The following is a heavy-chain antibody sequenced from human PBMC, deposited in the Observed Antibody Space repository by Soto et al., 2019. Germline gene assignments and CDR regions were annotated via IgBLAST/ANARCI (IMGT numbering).Heavy chain of an antibody. CDR3: LKGRAWGPRGGFDF. Sequence: EVQLLESGGGLVQPGGSLTLTCAASGFTFNNFAMSWVRQAPGKGLEWVSGITGSGSSTYYGDSLKGRVTISRDHSKNTVYLQMNSLRAEDTAVYYCLKGRAWGPRGGFDFWGQGTLVTVSS. CDR1: GFTFNNFA. CDR2: ITGSGSST. D-gene: IGHD3-10*01. J-gene: IGHJ4*02. V-gene: IGHV3-23*01.